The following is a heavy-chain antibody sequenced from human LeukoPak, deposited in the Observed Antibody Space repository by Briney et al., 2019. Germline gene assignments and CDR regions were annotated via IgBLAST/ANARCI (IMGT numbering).Heavy chain of an antibody. V-gene: IGHV4-59*01. CDR3: ARDWDSYGLFDY. Sequence: SETLSLTCTVSGDSISRYYWSWLRQPTGKGLEWVGYIYYSGSTNYNPSLKRRVTISVDTPKNQFSLKLSSVTAADTAVYYCARDWDSYGLFDYWGQGTLVTVSS. CDR1: GDSISRYY. D-gene: IGHD5-18*01. J-gene: IGHJ4*02. CDR2: IYYSGST.